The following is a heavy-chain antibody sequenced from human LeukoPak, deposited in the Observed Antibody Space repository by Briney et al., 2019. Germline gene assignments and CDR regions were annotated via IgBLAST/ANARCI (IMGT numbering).Heavy chain of an antibody. CDR1: GFTFSSYA. V-gene: IGHV3-23*01. CDR2: ISGSGGST. Sequence: GGSLRLSCAASGFTFSSYAMSWVRQAPGKGLEWVSAISGSGGSTYYADSVKGRFTISRGNSKNTLYLQMNSLRAEDTAVYYCAKVPAPPHYYDSSGYNYWGQGTLVTVSS. CDR3: AKVPAPPHYYDSSGYNY. J-gene: IGHJ4*02. D-gene: IGHD3-22*01.